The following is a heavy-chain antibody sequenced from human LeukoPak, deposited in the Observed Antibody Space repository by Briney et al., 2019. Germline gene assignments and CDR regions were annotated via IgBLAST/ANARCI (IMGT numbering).Heavy chain of an antibody. CDR1: GYTFTSYG. CDR2: ISAYNGNT. CDR3: ARDIVAARRDNWFDP. V-gene: IGHV1-18*01. Sequence: ASVKVSCKASGYTFTSYGISWVRQAPGQGLEWMGWISAYNGNTNYAQKLQGRVTMTTDTSTSTAYMELRSLRSDDTAVYSCARDIVAARRDNWFDPGGQGTLVTVSS. D-gene: IGHD6-6*01. J-gene: IGHJ5*02.